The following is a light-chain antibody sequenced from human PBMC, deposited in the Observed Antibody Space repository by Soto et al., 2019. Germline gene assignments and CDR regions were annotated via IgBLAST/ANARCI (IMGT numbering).Light chain of an antibody. CDR1: SGSIASNY. V-gene: IGLV6-57*02. CDR3: QSYDSSTVV. J-gene: IGLJ2*01. Sequence: NFMLTQPHSVSESPGKTVTISCTGSSGSIASNYVQWYQQRPGSAPTTVIYEDNQRPSGVPDRFSGSIDSSSNSASLTISGLKTEDEADYDCQSYDSSTVVFGGGTKLTVL. CDR2: EDN.